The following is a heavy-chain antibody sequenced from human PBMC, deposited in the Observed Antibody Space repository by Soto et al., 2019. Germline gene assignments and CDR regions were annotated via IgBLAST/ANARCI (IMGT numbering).Heavy chain of an antibody. CDR1: GFTFRNYK. V-gene: IGHV3-21*05. CDR2: ISIGSSSM. D-gene: IGHD5-12*01. Sequence: GGSLRLSCEASGFTFRNYKMNWVRQAPGKGLEWVSQISIGSSSMDYADSVKGRFTISRDKAKNTLYVEMNSLRAEDTAVYYWVKGLDESSGYGDWGLDVWGQGTTVTVSS. CDR3: VKGLDESSGYGDWGLDV. J-gene: IGHJ6*02.